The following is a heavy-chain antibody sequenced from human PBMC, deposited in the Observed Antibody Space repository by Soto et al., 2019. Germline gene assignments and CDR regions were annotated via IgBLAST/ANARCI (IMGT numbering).Heavy chain of an antibody. J-gene: IGHJ6*02. CDR2: ISAYNGNT. D-gene: IGHD5-18*01. Sequence: ASVKVSCKASGYTFTSYGISWVRQAPGQGLEWMGWISAYNGNTNYAQKLQGRVTMTTDTSTSTAYMELRSLRSDDTAVYYCAGDVRYGWVGYYYYYGMGVWGQGTTVTVSS. CDR3: AGDVRYGWVGYYYYYGMGV. V-gene: IGHV1-18*01. CDR1: GYTFTSYG.